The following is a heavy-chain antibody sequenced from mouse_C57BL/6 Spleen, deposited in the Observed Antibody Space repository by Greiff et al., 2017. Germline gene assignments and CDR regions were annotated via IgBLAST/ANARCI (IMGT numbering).Heavy chain of an antibody. V-gene: IGHV1-39*01. CDR2: IIPNYGTT. D-gene: IGHD1-1*01. CDR1: GYLFTDYN. J-gene: IGHJ4*01. Sequence: VLLQQSGPELVKPGASVKISCKASGYLFTDYNMNWVKQSHGKSLEWNGVIIPNYGTTSYNQKFTGKATLTVDLSSSTAYRQLNILTSEDSAVYYGASSGVTTIVANYAIVYWGQGTSVTVSS. CDR3: ASSGVTTIVANYAIVY.